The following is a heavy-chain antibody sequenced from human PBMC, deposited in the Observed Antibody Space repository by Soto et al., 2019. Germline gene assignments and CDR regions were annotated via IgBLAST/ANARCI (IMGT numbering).Heavy chain of an antibody. CDR3: AKGRGQWLVHDAFDI. D-gene: IGHD6-19*01. Sequence: GGSLRLSCAASGFTFSSYGMHWVRQAPGKGLEWVAVISYDGSNKYYADSVKGRFTISRDNSKNTLYLQMNSLRAEDTAVYYCAKGRGQWLVHDAFDIWGQGTMVTVSS. CDR2: ISYDGSNK. J-gene: IGHJ3*02. V-gene: IGHV3-30*18. CDR1: GFTFSSYG.